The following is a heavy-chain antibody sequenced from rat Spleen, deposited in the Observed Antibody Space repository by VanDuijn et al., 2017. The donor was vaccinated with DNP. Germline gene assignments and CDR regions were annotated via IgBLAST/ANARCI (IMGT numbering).Heavy chain of an antibody. CDR2: ITTGGEIT. J-gene: IGHJ2*01. Sequence: EVQLVESGGDPVQPGRSLTLSCVVSGFTFNKDWMTWVRQVPGKGLEWIASITTGGEITYYPDSVKGRFTISRDHATNTLYLRLNSLRSEDTAIYYCAIGLQWTPFDYWGQGVMVTVSS. CDR3: AIGLQWTPFDY. V-gene: IGHV5-31*01. CDR1: GFTFNKDW. D-gene: IGHD3-2*01.